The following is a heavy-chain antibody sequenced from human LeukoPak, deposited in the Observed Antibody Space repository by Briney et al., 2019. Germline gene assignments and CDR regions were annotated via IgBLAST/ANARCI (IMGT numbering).Heavy chain of an antibody. J-gene: IGHJ4*02. CDR3: ARDGRGGHNDF. V-gene: IGHV3-7*01. D-gene: IGHD4-23*01. CDR2: IREDGGHT. Sequence: HTGGSLRLSCAGSGFNFSSMSWVRQAPGKGLEWVANIREDGGHTNYVDSVKGRFTISRDNAKNSLFLQMDGLRVDDTAVYFCARDGRGGHNDFWGQGTLITVSS. CDR1: GFNFSS.